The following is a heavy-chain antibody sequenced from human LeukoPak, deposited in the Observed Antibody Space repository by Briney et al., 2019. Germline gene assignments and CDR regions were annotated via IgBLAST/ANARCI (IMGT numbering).Heavy chain of an antibody. J-gene: IGHJ4*02. CDR1: GFTFSSYS. D-gene: IGHD4-17*01. V-gene: IGHV3-48*01. CDR3: ARDRWGTTVTTEY. Sequence: GGSLRLSCAASGFTFSSYSMNWVRQAPGKGLEWVSYISSSSSTIYYADSVKGRFTISRDNAKNSLYLQMNSLRAEDTAVYYCARDRWGTTVTTEYWGGGTLVTVSS. CDR2: ISSSSSTI.